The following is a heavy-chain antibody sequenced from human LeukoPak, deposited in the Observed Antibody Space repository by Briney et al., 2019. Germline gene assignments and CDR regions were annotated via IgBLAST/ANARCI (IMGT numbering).Heavy chain of an antibody. CDR2: IYTSGST. J-gene: IGHJ3*02. CDR1: GGSISSYY. V-gene: IGHV4-4*07. D-gene: IGHD6-13*01. Sequence: SETLSLTCTVSGGSISSYYWSWIRQPAGKGLEWIGRIYTSGSTNYNPSLKSRVTMSVDTSKNQFSLKLSSVTAADTAVYYCARNDPLGYSSRMNAFDIWGQGTMVTVSS. CDR3: ARNDPLGYSSRMNAFDI.